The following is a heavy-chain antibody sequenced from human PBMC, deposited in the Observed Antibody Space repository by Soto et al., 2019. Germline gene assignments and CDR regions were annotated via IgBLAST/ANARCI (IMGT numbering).Heavy chain of an antibody. CDR3: AKDHETVVVATINYMDV. V-gene: IGHV3-30*18. Sequence: GGSLRLSCAASGFTFSSYGMHWVRQAPGKGLEWVAVISYDGSNKYYADSVKGRFTISRDNSKNTLYLQMNSLRAEDTAVYYCAKDHETVVVATINYMDVWGKGTTVTVSS. J-gene: IGHJ6*03. CDR1: GFTFSSYG. CDR2: ISYDGSNK. D-gene: IGHD5-12*01.